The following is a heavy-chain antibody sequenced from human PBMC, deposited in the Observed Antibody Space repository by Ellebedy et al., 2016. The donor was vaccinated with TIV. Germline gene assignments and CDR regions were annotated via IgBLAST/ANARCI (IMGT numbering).Heavy chain of an antibody. CDR3: ARWEGAEYQLPHTARYYYYGMDV. J-gene: IGHJ6*02. V-gene: IGHV1-69*06. Sequence: SVKVSCXASGGTFSSYAISWVRQAPGQGLEWMGGIIPIFGTANYAQKFQGRVTITADKSTSTAYMELSSLRSEDTAVYYCARWEGAEYQLPHTARYYYYGMDVWGQGTTVTVSS. CDR2: IIPIFGTA. CDR1: GGTFSSYA. D-gene: IGHD2-2*01.